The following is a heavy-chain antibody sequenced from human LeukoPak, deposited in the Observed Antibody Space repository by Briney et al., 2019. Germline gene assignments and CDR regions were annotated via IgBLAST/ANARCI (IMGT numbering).Heavy chain of an antibody. J-gene: IGHJ4*02. CDR2: IYPGDSDT. Sequence: GESLKISCKGSGYIFTSYWIGWVRQMPGKGLEWMGIIYPGDSDTRYSPSFQGQVTISADKSISTAYLQWSSLKASDTAMYYCARLPDLGYGSGSNDYWGQGTLVTVSS. D-gene: IGHD3-10*01. V-gene: IGHV5-51*01. CDR1: GYIFTSYW. CDR3: ARLPDLGYGSGSNDY.